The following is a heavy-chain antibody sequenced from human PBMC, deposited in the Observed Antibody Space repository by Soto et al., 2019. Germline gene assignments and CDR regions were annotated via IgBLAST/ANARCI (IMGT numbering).Heavy chain of an antibody. CDR2: IYYSGST. V-gene: IGHV4-39*01. D-gene: IGHD4-17*01. J-gene: IGHJ4*02. CDR3: ARGMTTVVTPYYFDY. Sequence: SETLSLTCTVSGGSISSSGCYWGWIRQPPGKGLEWIGSIYYSGSTYYNPSLKSRVTISVDTSKNQFSLKLSSVTAADTAVYYCARGMTTVVTPYYFDYWGQGTLLTVSS. CDR1: GGSISSSGCY.